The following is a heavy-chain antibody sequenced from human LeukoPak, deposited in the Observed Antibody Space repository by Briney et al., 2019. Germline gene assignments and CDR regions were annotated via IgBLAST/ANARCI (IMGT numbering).Heavy chain of an antibody. CDR1: RFTFSNYW. V-gene: IGHV5-51*01. D-gene: IGHD2-2*01. J-gene: IGHJ4*02. CDR3: AREVGSSSLTFDY. Sequence: GESLQISSHGSRFTFSNYWIGWVRPMPGKGLEWMGVIWPSYSETRYSPSFQGQVTISADKSTTTAYLQWSSLKASDTAMYYCAREVGSSSLTFDYWGQGTLVTVPS. CDR2: IWPSYSET.